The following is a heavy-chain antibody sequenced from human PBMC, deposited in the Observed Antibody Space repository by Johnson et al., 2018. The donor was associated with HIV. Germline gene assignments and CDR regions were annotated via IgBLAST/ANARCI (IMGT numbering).Heavy chain of an antibody. V-gene: IGHV3-66*01. Sequence: VQLVESGGGLVQPGGSLRLSCAASGFTFSSYWMSWVRQAPGKGLEWVSVIYSGGSTYYAASVKGRFTISRDNSKNTLYLQMNSLRAEDTAVYYCARDASYYGSANDAFDIWGQGTMVTFSS. D-gene: IGHD3-10*01. CDR3: ARDASYYGSANDAFDI. CDR2: IYSGGST. J-gene: IGHJ3*02. CDR1: GFTFSSYW.